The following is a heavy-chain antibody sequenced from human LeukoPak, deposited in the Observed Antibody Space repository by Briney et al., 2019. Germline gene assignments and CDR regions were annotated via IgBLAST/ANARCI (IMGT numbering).Heavy chain of an antibody. V-gene: IGHV3-23*01. Sequence: PGGSLRLSCAASGFTFSSYAMSWVRQAPGKGLEWVSAISGSGGSTYYADFVKGRFTISRDNSKNTLYLQMNSLRAEDTAVYYCAKRRFLGIAVAGPMDVWGQGTTVTVSS. J-gene: IGHJ6*02. CDR3: AKRRFLGIAVAGPMDV. CDR1: GFTFSSYA. D-gene: IGHD6-19*01. CDR2: ISGSGGST.